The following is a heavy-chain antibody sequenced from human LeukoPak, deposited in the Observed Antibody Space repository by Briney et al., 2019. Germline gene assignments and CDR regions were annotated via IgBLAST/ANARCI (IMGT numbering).Heavy chain of an antibody. CDR2: IYTNGST. Sequence: SQTLSLTCTVSGGSISSGSYYWSWIRQPAGKGLEWIGRIYTNGSTNYNPSLKSRVTISVDTSKNQFSLKLSSVTAADTAVYYCATGTTGTAAFDIWGQGTMVTVSS. J-gene: IGHJ3*02. V-gene: IGHV4-61*02. D-gene: IGHD1-1*01. CDR3: ATGTTGTAAFDI. CDR1: GGSISSGSYY.